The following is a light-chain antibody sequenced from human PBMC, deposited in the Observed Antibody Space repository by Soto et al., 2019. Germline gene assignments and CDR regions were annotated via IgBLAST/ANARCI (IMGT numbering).Light chain of an antibody. CDR3: QQYGSTPWT. Sequence: DIQLTKLPSPLSAFVGDRVTIPCRASQSISSYLKWYKQRPGKAPKLLIYAASRLQSGVTSRCSGSGSGTYFTLTISRLEPEDFAVYYCQQYGSTPWTFGRGTKVDI. J-gene: IGKJ1*01. V-gene: IGKV1-39*01. CDR1: QSISSY. CDR2: AAS.